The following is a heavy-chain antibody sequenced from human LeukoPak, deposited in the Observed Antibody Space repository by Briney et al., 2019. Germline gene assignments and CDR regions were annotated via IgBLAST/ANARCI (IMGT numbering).Heavy chain of an antibody. D-gene: IGHD1-26*01. CDR1: GFTFSSYS. Sequence: GGSLRLSCAASGFTFSSYSMNWVRQAPGKGLEWVSYISSGSSTIYYADSVKGRFTISRDNAKNSLYLQMNSLRAEDTAVYYCARGSGSYYWGQGTLVTVSS. J-gene: IGHJ4*02. CDR3: ARGSGSYY. CDR2: ISSGSSTI. V-gene: IGHV3-48*04.